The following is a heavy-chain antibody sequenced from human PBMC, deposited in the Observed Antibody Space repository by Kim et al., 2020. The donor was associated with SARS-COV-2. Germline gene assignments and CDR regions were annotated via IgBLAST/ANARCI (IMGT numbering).Heavy chain of an antibody. V-gene: IGHV1-69*01. Sequence: TAQYPQTFQSSVTITADEDTSTAYMELGSLRSEDTAVYYCARAAAGFWFDPWGQGTLVTVSS. CDR3: ARAAAGFWFDP. D-gene: IGHD6-13*01. CDR2: TA. J-gene: IGHJ5*02.